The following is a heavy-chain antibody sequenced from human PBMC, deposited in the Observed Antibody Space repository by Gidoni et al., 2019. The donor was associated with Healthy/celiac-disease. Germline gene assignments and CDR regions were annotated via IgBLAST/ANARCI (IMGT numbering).Heavy chain of an antibody. CDR3: ARAHYGSGIDY. V-gene: IGHV4-34*01. Sequence: QVQLQQGGAGLLKPSETLSLTCAVYGGSFSGYYWSWIREPPGKGLEWIGEINHRGSTNYNPSLKSRVTISVDTSKNQFSLKLSPVTAADTAVYYCARAHYGSGIDYWGQGTLVTVSS. J-gene: IGHJ4*02. CDR2: INHRGST. CDR1: GGSFSGYY. D-gene: IGHD3-10*01.